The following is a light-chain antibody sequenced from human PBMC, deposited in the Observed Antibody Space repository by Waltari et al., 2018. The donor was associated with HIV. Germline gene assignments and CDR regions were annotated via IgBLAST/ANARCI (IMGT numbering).Light chain of an antibody. CDR3: SSYTSSSTPWV. J-gene: IGLJ3*02. V-gene: IGLV2-14*01. Sequence: QSALTQPASVSGSPGQSITISCTGTSSDVGGYIYVSWYQQHPGKAPKLMIYDVSTRPSGVSNRFSVSKSGNTASLTISGLQAEDEADYYCSSYTSSSTPWVFGGGTKLTVL. CDR1: SSDVGGYIY. CDR2: DVS.